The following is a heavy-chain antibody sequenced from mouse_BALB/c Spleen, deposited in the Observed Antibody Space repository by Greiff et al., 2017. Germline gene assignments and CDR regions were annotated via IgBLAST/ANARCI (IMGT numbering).Heavy chain of an antibody. Sequence: EVQLQQSGAELVRPGASVKLSCTASGFNIKDYYMHWVKQRPEQGLEWIGWIDPENGDTEYAPKFQGKATMTADTSSNTAYLQLSSLTSEDTAVYYCNAFITTVAYWYFDDWGEGTTVTVSS. CDR1: GFNIKDYY. CDR2: IDPENGDT. J-gene: IGHJ1*01. D-gene: IGHD1-1*01. CDR3: NAFITTVAYWYFDD. V-gene: IGHV14-4*02.